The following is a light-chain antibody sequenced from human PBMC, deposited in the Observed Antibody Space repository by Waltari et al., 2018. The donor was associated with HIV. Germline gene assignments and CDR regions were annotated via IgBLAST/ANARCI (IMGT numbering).Light chain of an antibody. CDR1: NIGSKR. J-gene: IGLJ3*02. V-gene: IGLV3-21*04. CDR3: QVWDTNSHHPGV. CDR2: EDS. Sequence: SYVLTQPPSVSVAPGKTARITCGGNNIGSKRVHWYQQKPGQAPVLVIYEDSDRPAGSPERFSGSNSGNTATLAISRVEAGDEADYYCQVWDTNSHHPGVFGGGTKLTVL.